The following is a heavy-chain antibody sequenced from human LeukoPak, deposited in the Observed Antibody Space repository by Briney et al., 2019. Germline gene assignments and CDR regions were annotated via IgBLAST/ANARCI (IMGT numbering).Heavy chain of an antibody. Sequence: PSETLSLTCAVYGGSFSGYYWSWIRQPPGKGLEWIGEINHSGSTNYNPSLKSRVTISVDTSRNQFSLKLSSVTAADTAVYYCARVPGYSYGETDYWGQGTLVTVSS. CDR2: INHSGST. J-gene: IGHJ4*02. CDR3: ARVPGYSYGETDY. V-gene: IGHV4-34*01. CDR1: GGSFSGYY. D-gene: IGHD5-18*01.